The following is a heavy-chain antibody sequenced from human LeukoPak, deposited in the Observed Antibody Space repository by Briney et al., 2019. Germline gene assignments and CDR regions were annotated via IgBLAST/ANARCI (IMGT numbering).Heavy chain of an antibody. CDR1: GGSISSSSYY. Sequence: KPSETLSLTCTVSGGSISSSSYYWGWIRQPPGKGLEWIGSIYYSGSTYYNPSLKSRVTISVDTSKNQFSLKLSSVTAADTAVYYCALLGYEANWFDPWGQGTLVTVSS. D-gene: IGHD2-8*01. J-gene: IGHJ5*02. V-gene: IGHV4-39*07. CDR2: IYYSGST. CDR3: ALLGYEANWFDP.